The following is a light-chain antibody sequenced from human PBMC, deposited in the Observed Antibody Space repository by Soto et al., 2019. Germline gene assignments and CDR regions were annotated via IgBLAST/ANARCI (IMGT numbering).Light chain of an antibody. V-gene: IGLV2-14*01. J-gene: IGLJ1*01. Sequence: QSVLTQPASVSGSPGQSITISCTGTSSDVGGYKYVSWYQHHPGKAPKLIIYEVSNRPSGVSNRFSGSKSGNTASLTISGLQAEDEADYYCTSYTSTSTLVFGTGTKVTV. CDR1: SSDVGGYKY. CDR3: TSYTSTSTLV. CDR2: EVS.